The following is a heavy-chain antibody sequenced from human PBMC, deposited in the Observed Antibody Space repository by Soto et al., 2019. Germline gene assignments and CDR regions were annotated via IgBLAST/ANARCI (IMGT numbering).Heavy chain of an antibody. CDR3: ARGGISHWAYFYYMDV. J-gene: IGHJ6*03. Sequence: KASETLSLTCTVSGGSISSYYWSWIRQPPGKALEWIGEINHLGSINYNPSLKSRVTMSVDTSKNQFSLTLNSVTAADTATYYCARGGISHWAYFYYMDVWDRGTTVTVSS. CDR2: INHLGSI. D-gene: IGHD2-21*01. V-gene: IGHV4-34*01. CDR1: GGSISSYY.